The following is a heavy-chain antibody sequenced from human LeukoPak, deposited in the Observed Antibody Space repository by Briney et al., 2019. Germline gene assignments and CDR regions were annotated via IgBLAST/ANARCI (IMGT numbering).Heavy chain of an antibody. CDR3: AICYDNLTGYFIRHDY. D-gene: IGHD3-9*01. V-gene: IGHV3-30*03. J-gene: IGHJ4*02. Sequence: GGSLRLSCAASGFRFSRYGMHWVRQAPGKGLEWVAGISYDGSNKYYADSVKGRFTISRDNSKSTLYLQMNSLRAEDTAVYYCAICYDNLTGYFIRHDYWGQGTLVTVSS. CDR2: ISYDGSNK. CDR1: GFRFSRYG.